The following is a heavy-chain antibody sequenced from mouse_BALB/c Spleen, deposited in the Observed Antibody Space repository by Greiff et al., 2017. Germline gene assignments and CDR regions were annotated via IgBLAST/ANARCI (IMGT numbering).Heavy chain of an antibody. CDR3: ARERDSSGYVGFAY. CDR1: GYSITSGYY. CDR2: ISYDGSN. J-gene: IGHJ3*01. D-gene: IGHD3-2*01. V-gene: IGHV3-6*02. Sequence: EVKLVESGPGLVKPSQSLSLTCSVTGYSITSGYYWNWIRQFPGNKLEWMGYISYDGSNNYNPSLKNRISITRDTSKNQFFLKLNSVTTEDTATYYCARERDSSGYVGFAYWGQGTLVTVSA.